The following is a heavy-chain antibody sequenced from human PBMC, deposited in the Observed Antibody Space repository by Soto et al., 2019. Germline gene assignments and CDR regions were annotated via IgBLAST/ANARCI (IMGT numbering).Heavy chain of an antibody. D-gene: IGHD3-9*01. CDR3: AKGSPPVLRYFDW. J-gene: IGHJ4*02. V-gene: IGHV3-30*18. CDR2: ISYDGSSK. Sequence: GGSLRLSCAASGFTFSSYGMHWVRQAPGKGLEWVAVISYDGSSKYYADSVKGRFTISRDNSKNTLYLQMNSLRAEDTAVYYCAKGSPPVLRYFDWWGQGTLVTVSS. CDR1: GFTFSSYG.